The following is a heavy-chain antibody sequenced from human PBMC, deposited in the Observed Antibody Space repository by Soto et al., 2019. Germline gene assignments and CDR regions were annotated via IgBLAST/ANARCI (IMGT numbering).Heavy chain of an antibody. D-gene: IGHD4-4*01. V-gene: IGHV3-9*01. J-gene: IGHJ4*02. CDR2: ISWHSGTI. Sequence: PGGSLRLSCAASGFSFRNYAMHWVRRAPGKGLEWVSGISWHSGTIGYADSVRGRFTISRGNAKNSLYLQMNSLRPEDTALYFCVKEKLYSNYEYYFDYWGQGTLVTVSS. CDR1: GFSFRNYA. CDR3: VKEKLYSNYEYYFDY.